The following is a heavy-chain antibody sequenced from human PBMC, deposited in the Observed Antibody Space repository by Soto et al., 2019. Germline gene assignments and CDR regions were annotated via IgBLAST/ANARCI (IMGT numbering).Heavy chain of an antibody. J-gene: IGHJ4*02. D-gene: IGHD2-15*01. CDR1: GGTFSSYA. CDR2: IIPIFGTA. V-gene: IGHV1-69*13. Sequence: ASVKVSCKASGGTFSSYASSWVRQAPGQGLEWMGGIIPIFGTANYAQKFKGRVTITADESTSTAYMELSSLRSGDTAVYYCARGPNTIPTVVTTFAYFGERNLVALSS. CDR3: ARGPNTIPTVVTTFAY.